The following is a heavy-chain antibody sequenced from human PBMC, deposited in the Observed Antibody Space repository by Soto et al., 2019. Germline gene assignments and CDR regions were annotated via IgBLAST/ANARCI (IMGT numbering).Heavy chain of an antibody. J-gene: IGHJ6*02. CDR3: AKDLAWAAAGNIGMDV. Sequence: GGSLRLSCAASGFTFSSYAMSWVRQAPGKGLEWVSAISGSGGSTYYADSVKGRFTISRDNSKNTLYLQMNSLRAEDTAVYYCAKDLAWAAAGNIGMDVWGQGPTVTVSS. CDR1: GFTFSSYA. D-gene: IGHD6-13*01. V-gene: IGHV3-23*01. CDR2: ISGSGGST.